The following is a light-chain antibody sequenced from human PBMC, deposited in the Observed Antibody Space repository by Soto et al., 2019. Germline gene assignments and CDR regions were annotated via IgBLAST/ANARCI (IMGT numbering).Light chain of an antibody. V-gene: IGKV1-5*01. CDR2: DAS. CDR3: QQYNSYSGIT. J-gene: IGKJ5*01. Sequence: DIQMTQSPSTLSASVGDRVTITFRASQSISSWLAWYQQKPGKAPKLLIYDASSLESGVPSRFSGSGSGTEFTLTISSLQPDDFATYYCQQYNSYSGITFGQGTRLEIK. CDR1: QSISSW.